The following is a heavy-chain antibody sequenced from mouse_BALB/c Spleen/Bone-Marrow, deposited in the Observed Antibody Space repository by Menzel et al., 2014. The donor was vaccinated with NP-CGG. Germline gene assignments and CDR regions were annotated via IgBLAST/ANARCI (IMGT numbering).Heavy chain of an antibody. V-gene: IGHV2-6-7*01. Sequence: VKLMESGPGLAAPSQSLSITCTVSGFSLTGYGVSWVRQSPGKGLEWLGMIWGDGSTDYNSALKSRLSISKDNSKSQVFLKMNSLQTDDTARYYCARDSFLITRALDYWGQGTSVTVSS. CDR2: IWGDGST. D-gene: IGHD2-4*01. CDR3: ARDSFLITRALDY. CDR1: GFSLTGYG. J-gene: IGHJ4*01.